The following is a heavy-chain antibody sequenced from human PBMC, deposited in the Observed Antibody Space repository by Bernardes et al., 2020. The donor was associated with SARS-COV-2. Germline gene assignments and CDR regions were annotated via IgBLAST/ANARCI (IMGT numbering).Heavy chain of an antibody. J-gene: IGHJ4*02. D-gene: IGHD3-9*01. Sequence: ASVKVYCKASGYTFTSYGISWVRQAPGQGLEWMGWISVYNGNTNYAQKLQGRVTMTTDTSTSTAYMELRSLRSDDTAVYYCARDGQSLRYFDWNKKALDYWGQGTLVTVSS. CDR3: ARDGQSLRYFDWNKKALDY. V-gene: IGHV1-18*04. CDR1: GYTFTSYG. CDR2: ISVYNGNT.